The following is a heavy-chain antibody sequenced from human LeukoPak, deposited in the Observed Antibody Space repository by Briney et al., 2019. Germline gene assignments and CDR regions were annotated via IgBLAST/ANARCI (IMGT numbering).Heavy chain of an antibody. D-gene: IGHD2/OR15-2a*01. J-gene: IGHJ3*02. V-gene: IGHV1-2*02. Sequence: ASVKVSCKASGYTFTGYYMHWVRQAPGQGLEWMGWINPNSGGTNSAQKFQGRVTMTRDTSISTAYMDLSRLRSDDTAVYYCARVSTMSPNHHEDDAFDIWGQGTTVTVSS. CDR1: GYTFTGYY. CDR2: INPNSGGT. CDR3: ARVSTMSPNHHEDDAFDI.